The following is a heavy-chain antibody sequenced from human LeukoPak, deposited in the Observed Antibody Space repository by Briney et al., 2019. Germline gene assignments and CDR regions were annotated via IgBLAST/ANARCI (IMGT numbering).Heavy chain of an antibody. CDR3: AKDGCGGDCYIDY. CDR2: LCWIRGSI. Sequence: PGGSLRLSCTASGFTFDDYAMHRVPQAPGKGLECVSGLCWIRGSIEYARSVKGRFTISRDNAKISLYLQMNSLRAECMSLYYCAKDGCGGDCYIDYWGQGTLVTVSS. V-gene: IGHV3-9*03. J-gene: IGHJ4*02. CDR1: GFTFDDYA. D-gene: IGHD2-21*01.